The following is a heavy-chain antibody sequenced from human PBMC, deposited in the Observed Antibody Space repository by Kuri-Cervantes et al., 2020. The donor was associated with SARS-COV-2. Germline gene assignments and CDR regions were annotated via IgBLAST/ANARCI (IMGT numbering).Heavy chain of an antibody. J-gene: IGHJ6*02. CDR1: GYSFTSYW. D-gene: IGHD3-9*01. CDR3: ARHRPYYDLLTGITNYYYYGMDV. Sequence: GESLKISCKGSGYSFTSYWIGWVRQMPGKGLEWMGIIYPGDSDTRYSPSFQGQVTISADKSISTAYLQWSSLKASDTAMYYCARHRPYYDLLTGITNYYYYGMDVWGQGTTVTVSS. CDR2: IYPGDSDT. V-gene: IGHV5-51*01.